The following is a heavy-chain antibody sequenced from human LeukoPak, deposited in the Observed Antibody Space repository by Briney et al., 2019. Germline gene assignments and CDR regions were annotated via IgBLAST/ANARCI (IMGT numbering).Heavy chain of an antibody. CDR3: AKDKSVVVISGVFDY. CDR1: GFTFSSYS. V-gene: IGHV3-48*04. J-gene: IGHJ4*02. Sequence: GGSLRLSCAASGFTFSSYSMNWVRQAPGKGLEWVSYISSSSSTIYYADSVKGRFTISRDNAKNSLYLQMNSLRAEDTAVYYCAKDKSVVVISGVFDYWGQGTLVTVSS. CDR2: ISSSSSTI. D-gene: IGHD2-15*01.